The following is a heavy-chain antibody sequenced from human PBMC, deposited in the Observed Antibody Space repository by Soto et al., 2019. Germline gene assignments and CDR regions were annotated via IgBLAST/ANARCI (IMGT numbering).Heavy chain of an antibody. Sequence: GGSLRLSCAASGFTFSSHWMHWVRQAPGKGLVWLSRINGDGRTTSYADSVKGRFTISRDNARNTVHLQMNSLRLDDTAVYYCARVVMAGTSDFDSWGRGTLVTV. D-gene: IGHD1-7*01. CDR3: ARVVMAGTSDFDS. CDR1: GFTFSSHW. J-gene: IGHJ4*02. V-gene: IGHV3-74*01. CDR2: INGDGRTT.